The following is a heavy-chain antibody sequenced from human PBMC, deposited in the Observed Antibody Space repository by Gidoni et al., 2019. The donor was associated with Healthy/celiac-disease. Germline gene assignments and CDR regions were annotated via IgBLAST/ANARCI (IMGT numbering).Heavy chain of an antibody. CDR2: INHSGST. V-gene: IGHV4-34*01. Sequence: QVQLQQWGAGLLKPSETLSLTCAVYGGSFSGYYWSWIRQPPGKGLEWIGEINHSGSTNYNPSLKRRVTISVDTSKNQFSLKLSSVTAADTAVYYCASGVNYYYGMDVWGQGTTVTVSS. CDR1: GGSFSGYY. CDR3: ASGVNYYYGMDV. J-gene: IGHJ6*02.